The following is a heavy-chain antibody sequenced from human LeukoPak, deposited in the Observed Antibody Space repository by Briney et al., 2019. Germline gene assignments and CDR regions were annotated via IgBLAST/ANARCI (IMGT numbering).Heavy chain of an antibody. CDR2: ISSSSSTI. J-gene: IGHJ6*04. V-gene: IGHV3-48*01. CDR1: GFTFSSYS. CDR3: AELGITMIGGV. Sequence: LAGGSLRLSCAASGFTFSSYSVNWVRQAPGKGLEWVSYISSSSSTIYYADSVKGRFTISRDNAKNSLYLQMNSLRAEDTAVYYCAELGITMIGGVWGKGTTVTISS. D-gene: IGHD3-10*02.